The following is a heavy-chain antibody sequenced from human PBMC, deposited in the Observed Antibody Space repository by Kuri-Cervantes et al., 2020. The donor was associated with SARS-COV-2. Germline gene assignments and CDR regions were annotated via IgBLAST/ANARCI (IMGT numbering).Heavy chain of an antibody. Sequence: ASVKVSCKASGYTFTSYYMHWVRQAPGQGLEWMGWISTYNANTNYAQKLQGRVTMTTDTSTSTVYMEMRSLRSDDTAVYYCARVDFENVWGSHRTGGWFDPWGQGTLVTVSS. J-gene: IGHJ5*02. CDR3: ARVDFENVWGSHRTGGWFDP. CDR2: ISTYNANT. CDR1: GYTFTSYY. D-gene: IGHD3-16*02. V-gene: IGHV1-18*04.